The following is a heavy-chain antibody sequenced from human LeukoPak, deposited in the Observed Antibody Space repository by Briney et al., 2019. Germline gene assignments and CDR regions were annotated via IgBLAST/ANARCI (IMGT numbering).Heavy chain of an antibody. J-gene: IGHJ2*01. V-gene: IGHV3-73*01. Sequence: GGSLKLSRAASGFTFSDSAMHWVRQASGKGLEWVGRIRNKPNNYATVYAASVKGRFIISRDDSKNTAFLQMNSLETEDTAVYYCTRRPFGGNSSPYWYFDLWGRGTLVTVSS. D-gene: IGHD4-23*01. CDR3: TRRPFGGNSSPYWYFDL. CDR2: IRNKPNNYAT. CDR1: GFTFSDSA.